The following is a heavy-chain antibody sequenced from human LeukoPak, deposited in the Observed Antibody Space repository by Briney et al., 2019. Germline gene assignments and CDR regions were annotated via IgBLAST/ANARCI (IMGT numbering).Heavy chain of an antibody. V-gene: IGHV3-66*01. J-gene: IGHJ4*02. CDR2: IQSGGST. CDR1: GFTVSGRF. CDR3: AKDVELVY. D-gene: IGHD6-6*01. Sequence: GGSLRLSCAASGFTVSGRFMSWVRQAPGKGLEWVSLIQSGGSTFYADSVQGRFTISRDNSKNTLYLQMNSLRAEDTAVYYCAKDVELVYWGQGTLVTVSS.